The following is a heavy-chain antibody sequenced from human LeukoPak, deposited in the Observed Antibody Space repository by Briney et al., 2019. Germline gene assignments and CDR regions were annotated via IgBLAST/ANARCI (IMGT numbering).Heavy chain of an antibody. V-gene: IGHV3-33*06. CDR2: IWYDGSNK. CDR1: GFTFSSYG. Sequence: PGGSLRLSCAASGFTFSSYGMHWVRQAPGKGLEWVVVIWYDGSNKYYADSVKGRFTISRDNSKNTLYLQMNSLRAEDTAVYYCAKHQGLELVLDYFDYWGQGTLVTVSS. J-gene: IGHJ4*02. D-gene: IGHD1-7*01. CDR3: AKHQGLELVLDYFDY.